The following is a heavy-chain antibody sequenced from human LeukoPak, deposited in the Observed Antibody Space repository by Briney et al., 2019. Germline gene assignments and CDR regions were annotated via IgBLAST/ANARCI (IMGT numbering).Heavy chain of an antibody. D-gene: IGHD3-10*01. CDR2: MYHSGST. J-gene: IGHJ4*02. Sequence: PSETLSLACTVSGGSISSSSYYWGWIRQPPGKGLEWIGSMYHSGSTYYNPSLKSRVTILVDTSKNQFSLKLSSVTAADTAVYYCARGGSVSLWFGEPHFDYWGQGTLVTVSS. CDR3: ARGGSVSLWFGEPHFDY. V-gene: IGHV4-39*07. CDR1: GGSISSSSYY.